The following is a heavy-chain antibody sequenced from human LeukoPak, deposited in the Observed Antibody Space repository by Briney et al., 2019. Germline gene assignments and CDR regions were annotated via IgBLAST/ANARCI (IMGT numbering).Heavy chain of an antibody. V-gene: IGHV1-18*01. Sequence: GASVKVSCKASGYTFTSYGISWVGQAPGQGLEWMGWISAYNGNTHYAQRLQGRVSMTTDTSTSTAYMELRSLRSDDTAVYYCARDQGGPLGYCSSTSCYNDDYWGQGTLVTVSS. CDR2: ISAYNGNT. CDR1: GYTFTSYG. J-gene: IGHJ4*02. CDR3: ARDQGGPLGYCSSTSCYNDDY. D-gene: IGHD2-2*01.